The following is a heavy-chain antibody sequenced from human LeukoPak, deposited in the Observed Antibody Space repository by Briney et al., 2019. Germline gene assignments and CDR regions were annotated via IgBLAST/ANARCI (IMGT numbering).Heavy chain of an antibody. D-gene: IGHD3-3*01. CDR1: GGSFSGYY. V-gene: IGHV4-34*01. J-gene: IGHJ5*02. Sequence: SETLSLTCAVYGGSFSGYYWSWIRQPPGKGLEWIGEINHSGSTNYNPSLKSRVTISVDTSKNQFSLKLSSVTAADTAVYYCASSTIFGVIANWFDPWGQGTLVTVSS. CDR3: ASSTIFGVIANWFDP. CDR2: INHSGST.